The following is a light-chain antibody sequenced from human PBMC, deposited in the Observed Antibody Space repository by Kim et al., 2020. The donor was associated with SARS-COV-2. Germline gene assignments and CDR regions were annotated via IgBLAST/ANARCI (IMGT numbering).Light chain of an antibody. CDR2: GKN. Sequence: GQTVRITCQGDSLRSYYASWYQQKPGQAPVLVIYGKNNRPSGIPDRFSGSSSGNTASLTSTGAQAEDEADYYCNSRDSSGNHPDVFGTGTKVTVL. CDR3: NSRDSSGNHPDV. V-gene: IGLV3-19*01. J-gene: IGLJ1*01. CDR1: SLRSYY.